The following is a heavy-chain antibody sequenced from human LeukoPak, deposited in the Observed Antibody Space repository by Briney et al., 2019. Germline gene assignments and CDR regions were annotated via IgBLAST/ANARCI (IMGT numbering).Heavy chain of an antibody. Sequence: PGGSLRLSCAASGFTFSSYSMNWVRQAPGKGLEWVSYISSSSSTIYYADSVKGRFTISRDNAKNSLHLQMNSLRDEDTAVYYCARDHALLFDYWGQGTLVTVSS. V-gene: IGHV3-48*02. CDR2: ISSSSSTI. D-gene: IGHD3-10*01. CDR3: ARDHALLFDY. CDR1: GFTFSSYS. J-gene: IGHJ4*02.